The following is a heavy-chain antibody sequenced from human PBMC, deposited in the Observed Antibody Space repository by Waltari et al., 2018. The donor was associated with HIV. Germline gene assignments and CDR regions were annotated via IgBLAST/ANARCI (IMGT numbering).Heavy chain of an antibody. CDR3: ARFGYYGSGSPHGYDAFDS. D-gene: IGHD3-10*01. CDR2: INHSGSS. Sequence: QVQLQQWGAGLLKPSETLSLTCAVYGGSFSGYYWSWIRQPPGKGLEWIGEINHSGSSNSYASLMSRVTISVDTAKTQFSLRRSSVTAADTAVYYCARFGYYGSGSPHGYDAFDSWGQGTMVTGSS. J-gene: IGHJ3*02. V-gene: IGHV4-34*01. CDR1: GGSFSGYY.